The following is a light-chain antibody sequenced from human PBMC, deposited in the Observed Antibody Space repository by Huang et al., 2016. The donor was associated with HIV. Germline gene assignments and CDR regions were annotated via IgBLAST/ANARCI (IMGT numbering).Light chain of an antibody. CDR1: QSVLYSSNNKNY. V-gene: IGKV4-1*01. J-gene: IGKJ1*01. CDR2: WAS. CDR3: QQYYSTPPWT. Sequence: DIVMTQSPDSLAVSLGERATINCKSSQSVLYSSNNKNYLAWYQQKPGQPPKLLIYWASTRESGFPDRFSGSGSGTDFTLTNSSLQAEDVAVYYCQQYYSTPPWTFGQGTKVEIK.